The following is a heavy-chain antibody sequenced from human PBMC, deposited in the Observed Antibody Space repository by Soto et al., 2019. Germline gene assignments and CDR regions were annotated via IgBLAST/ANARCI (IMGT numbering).Heavy chain of an antibody. D-gene: IGHD3-22*01. CDR2: INPNSGGT. CDR3: AKDRYYDSSGYYNSHWFDP. J-gene: IGHJ5*02. Sequence: ASVKVSCKASGYTFTGYYMHWVRQAPGQGLEWMGWINPNSGGTNYAQKFQGWVTMTRDTSISTAYMELSRLRSDDTAFYYCAKDRYYDSSGYYNSHWFDPWGQG. CDR1: GYTFTGYY. V-gene: IGHV1-2*04.